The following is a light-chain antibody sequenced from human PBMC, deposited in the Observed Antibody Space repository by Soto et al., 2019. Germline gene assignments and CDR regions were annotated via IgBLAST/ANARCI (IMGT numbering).Light chain of an antibody. J-gene: IGLJ1*01. V-gene: IGLV2-14*01. CDR2: EVS. Sequence: QSALTQPRSVSGPPGQSVSISCSGTSSDVGTYNYVSWYQQHPGKAPKLMIYEVSNRPSGVSNRFSGSKSGNTASLTISGLQAEDEADYYCSSYTSSSTYVFGTGTKVTVL. CDR1: SSDVGTYNY. CDR3: SSYTSSSTYV.